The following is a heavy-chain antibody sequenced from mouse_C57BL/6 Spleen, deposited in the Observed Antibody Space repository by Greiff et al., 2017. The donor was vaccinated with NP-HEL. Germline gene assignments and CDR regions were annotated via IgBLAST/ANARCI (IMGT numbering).Heavy chain of an antibody. CDR3: TRDNYSNYVGYFDV. CDR1: GYTFTDYE. D-gene: IGHD2-5*01. V-gene: IGHV1-15*01. CDR2: IDPETGGT. Sequence: VQLQQSGAELVRPGASVTLSCKASGYTFTDYEMHWVKQTPVHGLEWIGAIDPETGGTAYNQKFKGKAILTADKSSSTAYMELLSLTSEDSAVYYCTRDNYSNYVGYFDVWGTGTTVTVSS. J-gene: IGHJ1*03.